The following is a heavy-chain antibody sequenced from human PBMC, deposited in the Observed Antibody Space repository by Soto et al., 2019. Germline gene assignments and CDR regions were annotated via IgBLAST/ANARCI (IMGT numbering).Heavy chain of an antibody. Sequence: LRLSCAASGFTFSNYAMSWVRQAPGKGLEWVSGIGGSGSNTYYADSVKGRFTISRDNSKNTLFLQMNNLRAEDTAEYYCARVVRYFDTPYGMDVWGQGTTVTVSS. CDR2: IGGSGSNT. D-gene: IGHD3-9*01. J-gene: IGHJ6*02. CDR1: GFTFSNYA. CDR3: ARVVRYFDTPYGMDV. V-gene: IGHV3-23*01.